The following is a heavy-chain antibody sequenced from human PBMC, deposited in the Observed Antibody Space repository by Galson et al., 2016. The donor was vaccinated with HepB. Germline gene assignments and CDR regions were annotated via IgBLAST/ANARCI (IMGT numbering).Heavy chain of an antibody. CDR2: INGYNGNT. V-gene: IGHV1-18*01. Sequence: VKVSCKASVNTFSSYGISWVRQAPGQGLEWMGWINGYNGNTNYAQKFQGRVTMTTDTSTSTAYMELRSLRSDDTAVYYCARGGDNSGWQRNFDYWGQGTLVTVFS. J-gene: IGHJ4*02. CDR1: VNTFSSYG. CDR3: ARGGDNSGWQRNFDY. D-gene: IGHD6-19*01.